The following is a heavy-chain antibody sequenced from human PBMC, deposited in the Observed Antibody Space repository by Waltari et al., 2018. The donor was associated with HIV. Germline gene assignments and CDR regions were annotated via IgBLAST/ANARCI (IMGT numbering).Heavy chain of an antibody. D-gene: IGHD5-18*01. CDR3: ARVTDTAMANWFDP. Sequence: QVQLQESGPGLVKPSETLSLTCTVSGGPISSYYWSWIRQPPGKGLEWNGYIYYSGSTNYNPSLKSRVTISVDTSNNQFSLKLSSVTAADTAVYYCARVTDTAMANWFDPWGQGTLVTVSS. J-gene: IGHJ5*02. CDR1: GGPISSYY. CDR2: IYYSGST. V-gene: IGHV4-59*01.